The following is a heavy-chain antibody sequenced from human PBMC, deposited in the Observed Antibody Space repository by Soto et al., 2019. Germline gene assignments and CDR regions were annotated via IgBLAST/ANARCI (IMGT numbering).Heavy chain of an antibody. CDR3: ASGGTTVNRRFDF. Sequence: QVQVVQSGAEVKKPGSSVRVSCKASGGTSSSYAITWMRQAPGQGLEWMGGIIPILDTTDYAQKFQGRVTFTADESKRTVYMELSSLTSEDTAVYYCASGGTTVNRRFDFWGQGTLVTVSS. CDR2: IIPILDTT. J-gene: IGHJ4*02. CDR1: GGTSSSYA. V-gene: IGHV1-69*01. D-gene: IGHD4-4*01.